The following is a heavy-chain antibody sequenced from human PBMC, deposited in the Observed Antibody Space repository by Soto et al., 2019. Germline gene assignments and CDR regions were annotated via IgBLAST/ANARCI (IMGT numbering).Heavy chain of an antibody. V-gene: IGHV1-18*01. J-gene: IGHJ6*02. CDR2: ISAYNGNT. D-gene: IGHD3-9*01. CDR1: GYTFTSYG. CDR3: ARGGHDILTGYDYYYYYGMDV. Sequence: ASVKVSCKASGYTFTSYGISWVRQAPGQGLEWMGWISAYNGNTNYAQKLQGRVTMTTDTSTSTAYMELRSLRSDDTAVYYCARGGHDILTGYDYYYYYGMDVWGQGTTVTVSS.